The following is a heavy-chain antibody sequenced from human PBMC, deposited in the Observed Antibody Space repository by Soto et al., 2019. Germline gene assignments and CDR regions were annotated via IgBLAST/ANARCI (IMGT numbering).Heavy chain of an antibody. D-gene: IGHD1-1*01. Sequence: ASVKVSCKASGYTFTGYYMHWVRQAPGQGLEWMGWINPNSGGTNYAQKFQGRVTMTTDTSTSTAYMELSSLRSDDTAVYYCARVGGWNTNPTYNWFDPWGQGTLVTVSS. CDR2: INPNSGGT. J-gene: IGHJ5*02. CDR1: GYTFTGYY. V-gene: IGHV1-2*02. CDR3: ARVGGWNTNPTYNWFDP.